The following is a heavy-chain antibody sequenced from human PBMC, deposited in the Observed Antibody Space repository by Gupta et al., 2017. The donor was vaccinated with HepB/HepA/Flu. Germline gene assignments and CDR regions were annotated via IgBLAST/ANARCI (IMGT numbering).Heavy chain of an antibody. Sequence: QVQLQESGPGLVKPSQTLSLTCTVSGGSISRGGYYWSWIRQHPGKGLEWIGYIYYSGSTYYNPSLKSRVTISVDTSKNQFSLKLSSVTAADTAVYYCARDGYCSGGSCLRYYYYGMDVWGQGTTVTVSS. CDR2: IYYSGST. J-gene: IGHJ6*02. V-gene: IGHV4-31*03. CDR1: GGSISRGGYY. D-gene: IGHD2-15*01. CDR3: ARDGYCSGGSCLRYYYYGMDV.